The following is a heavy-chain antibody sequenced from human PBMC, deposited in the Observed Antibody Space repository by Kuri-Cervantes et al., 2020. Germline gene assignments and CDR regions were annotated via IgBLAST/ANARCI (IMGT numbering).Heavy chain of an antibody. D-gene: IGHD6-6*01. CDR3: ARVGAARPFDY. CDR2: ISTSGSII. Sequence: GGSLRLSCAASGFTFSDYYMSWIRQAPGKGLESVSGISTSGSIIYYADSVKGRFTIPRDNAKNSLYLQMNSLRAEDTAVYYCARVGAARPFDYWGQGTLVTVSS. CDR1: GFTFSDYY. V-gene: IGHV3-11*04. J-gene: IGHJ4*02.